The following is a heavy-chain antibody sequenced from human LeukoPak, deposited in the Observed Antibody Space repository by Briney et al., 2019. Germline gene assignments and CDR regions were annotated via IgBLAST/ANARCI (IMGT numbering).Heavy chain of an antibody. J-gene: IGHJ5*02. D-gene: IGHD3-22*01. CDR2: ISSSSSTI. Sequence: GALRLSCAASGFTFSSYSMNWVRQAPGKGLEWVSYISSSSSTIYYADSVKGRFTISRDNAKNSLYLQMNSLRDEDTAVYYCARGGDLIVVDPNWFDPWGQGTLVTVSS. CDR1: GFTFSSYS. CDR3: ARGGDLIVVDPNWFDP. V-gene: IGHV3-48*02.